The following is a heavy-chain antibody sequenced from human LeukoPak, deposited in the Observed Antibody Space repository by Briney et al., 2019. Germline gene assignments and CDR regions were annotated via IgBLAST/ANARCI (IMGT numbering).Heavy chain of an antibody. CDR1: GFTFSSYA. Sequence: GGSLRLSCAASGFTFSSYAMSWVRQAPGKGLEWVSAINGSGGSTYYADSVKGRFTISRDNSKNTLYLQMNSLRAEGTAVYYCATYYDFWSGYWFHYWGQGTLVTVSS. D-gene: IGHD3-3*01. J-gene: IGHJ4*02. CDR2: INGSGGST. V-gene: IGHV3-23*01. CDR3: ATYYDFWSGYWFHY.